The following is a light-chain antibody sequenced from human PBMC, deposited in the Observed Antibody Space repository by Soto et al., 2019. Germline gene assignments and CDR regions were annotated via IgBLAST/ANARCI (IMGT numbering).Light chain of an antibody. CDR3: QEYGSCPLN. V-gene: IGKV3-20*01. CDR1: QSVSSSY. Sequence: EIVLTQSPGTLSLSPGERATLSCRASQSVSSSYLAWYQQKPGQAPRLLIYGASSMATGIPDSLSGSGSWTDFTLTISGPEPEAVAVYYCQEYGSCPLNFGGGTKVDIK. CDR2: GAS. J-gene: IGKJ4*01.